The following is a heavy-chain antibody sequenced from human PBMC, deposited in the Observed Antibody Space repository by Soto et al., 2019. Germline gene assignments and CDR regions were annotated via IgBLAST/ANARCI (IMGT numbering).Heavy chain of an antibody. CDR3: ARHSDDDYTTLDY. CDR1: GAPISSSSNY. CDR2: IYYSGNT. V-gene: IGHV4-39*01. Sequence: KTSETLSLTCSVAGAPISSSSNYWGWIRQPPGKGLEWIGGIYYSGNTYYNPSLGSRITIPLDTSKNQVSLKVYSVTAADTAVYYCARHSDDDYTTLDYWGQGTLVTVSS. J-gene: IGHJ4*02. D-gene: IGHD4-4*01.